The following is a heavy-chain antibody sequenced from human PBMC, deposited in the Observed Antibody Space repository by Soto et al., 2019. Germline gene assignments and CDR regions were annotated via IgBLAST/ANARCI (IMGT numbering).Heavy chain of an antibody. J-gene: IGHJ4*02. Sequence: GGSLRLSCSASGFTFNDNPMYWVRQAPGKGLEYVSLISANGGSTHYADSVKGRFSISRDNSENTPYLQMSSLRAEDTAVYYCVKGAGWLQDVDYWGQGTLVTVSS. CDR1: GFTFNDNP. V-gene: IGHV3-64D*08. CDR3: VKGAGWLQDVDY. CDR2: ISANGGST. D-gene: IGHD5-12*01.